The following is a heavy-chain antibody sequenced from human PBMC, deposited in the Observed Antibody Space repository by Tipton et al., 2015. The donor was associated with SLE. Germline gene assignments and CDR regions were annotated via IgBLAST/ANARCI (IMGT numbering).Heavy chain of an antibody. Sequence: SLRLSCAASGFTFSSYAMSWVRQAPGKGLGWVANIKQDGSEKYYVDSVKGRFTISRDNAKNTLYLQMNSLRAEDTAVYYCARASSWYWFDPWGQGTLVTVSS. CDR2: IKQDGSEK. CDR3: ARASSWYWFDP. CDR1: GFTFSSYA. D-gene: IGHD6-13*01. V-gene: IGHV3-7*01. J-gene: IGHJ5*02.